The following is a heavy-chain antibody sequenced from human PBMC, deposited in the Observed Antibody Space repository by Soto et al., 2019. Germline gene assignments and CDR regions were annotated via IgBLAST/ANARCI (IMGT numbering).Heavy chain of an antibody. Sequence: SETLSLTCTVSGGSISSYYWSWIRQPPGKGLEWIGYIYYSGNTNYNPSLKSRVIISVDMSKNQFSLKLSSVTAGDTAVYYCARLIGRDWFDPWGQGTLVTVSS. CDR1: GGSISSYY. CDR3: ARLIGRDWFDP. J-gene: IGHJ5*02. CDR2: IYYSGNT. V-gene: IGHV4-59*08.